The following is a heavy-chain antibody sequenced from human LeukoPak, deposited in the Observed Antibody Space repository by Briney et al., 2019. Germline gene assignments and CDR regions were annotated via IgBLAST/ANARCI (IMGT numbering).Heavy chain of an antibody. CDR1: GGSFSGYY. Sequence: SETLSLTCAVPGGSFSGYYWSWIRQPPGKGLEWIGEINHSGSTNYNPSLKSRVTISVDTSKNQFSLKLSSVTAADTAVYYCARGRYFHTADFDYWGQGTLVTVSS. V-gene: IGHV4-34*01. J-gene: IGHJ4*02. D-gene: IGHD2/OR15-2a*01. CDR3: ARGRYFHTADFDY. CDR2: INHSGST.